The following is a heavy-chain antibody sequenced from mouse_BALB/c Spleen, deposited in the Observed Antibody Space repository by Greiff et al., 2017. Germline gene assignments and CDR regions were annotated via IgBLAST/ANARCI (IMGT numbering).Heavy chain of an antibody. CDR2: ISSGSSTI. J-gene: IGHJ3*01. CDR1: GFTFSSFG. CDR3: AREDYYGSSYGWFAY. V-gene: IGHV5-17*02. Sequence: EVKLVESGGGLVQPGGSRKLSCAASGFTFSSFGMHWVRQAPEKGLEWVAYISSGSSTIYYADTVKGRFTISRDNPKNILYLQMSSLRSEDTAMYYCAREDYYGSSYGWFAYWGQGTLVTVSA. D-gene: IGHD1-1*01.